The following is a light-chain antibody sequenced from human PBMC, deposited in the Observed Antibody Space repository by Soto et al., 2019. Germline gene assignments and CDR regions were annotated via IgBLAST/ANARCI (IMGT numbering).Light chain of an antibody. CDR1: QSVSSN. V-gene: IGKV3-15*01. CDR3: QQYKNWPPCT. Sequence: VMTQYTATLSTSPGERATLSCRASQSVSSNLAWYQQKPGQAPRLLIYGASTRASGIPTRFSGSGSGTQFTLTISSLQSEDFAVYYCQQYKNWPPCTFGEGTKVDIK. CDR2: GAS. J-gene: IGKJ1*01.